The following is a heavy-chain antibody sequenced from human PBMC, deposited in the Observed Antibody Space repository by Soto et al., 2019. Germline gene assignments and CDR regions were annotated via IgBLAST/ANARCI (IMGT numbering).Heavy chain of an antibody. CDR2: VSYDGGTK. CDR3: VKEFGVAGSSYESFFDY. J-gene: IGHJ4*02. D-gene: IGHD5-18*01. CDR1: GFTLSSHG. V-gene: IGHV3-30*18. Sequence: QVQLVESGGGVVQPGGSLRLSCAASGFTLSSHGMQWVRQAPGEGLEWVAVVSYDGGTKYYADSVKGRFTISRDNSKNTLYLQMNSLRAEDTAVYYCVKEFGVAGSSYESFFDYWGQGTLVTVSS.